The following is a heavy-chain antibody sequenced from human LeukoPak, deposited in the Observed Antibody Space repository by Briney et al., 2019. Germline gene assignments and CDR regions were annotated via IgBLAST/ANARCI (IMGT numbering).Heavy chain of an antibody. Sequence: ASVKLSCKVSGYTLTELSMNWVRQAPGQGLERRGGFDPEDGETIYAQKFQGRVTMTEDTSTDTAYMELSSPRSEDTAVYYCATGWRGAMVISFGYWGQGTLVTVSS. J-gene: IGHJ4*02. CDR1: GYTLTELS. CDR3: ATGWRGAMVISFGY. V-gene: IGHV1-24*01. D-gene: IGHD5-18*01. CDR2: FDPEDGET.